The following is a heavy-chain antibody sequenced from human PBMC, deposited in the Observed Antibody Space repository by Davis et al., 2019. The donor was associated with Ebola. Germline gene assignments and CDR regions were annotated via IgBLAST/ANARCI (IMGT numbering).Heavy chain of an antibody. CDR2: ISSDSDYI. D-gene: IGHD3-16*01. V-gene: IGHV3-21*01. CDR1: GFTFSTYS. J-gene: IGHJ4*02. Sequence: GESLKISRAASGFTFSTYSMSWVRQAPGKGLEWVSSISSDSDYIYYADSAKGRFTISRDNSKNTLYLQMNSLRAEDTAVYYCAKVELWGYWGQGTLVTVSS. CDR3: AKVELWGY.